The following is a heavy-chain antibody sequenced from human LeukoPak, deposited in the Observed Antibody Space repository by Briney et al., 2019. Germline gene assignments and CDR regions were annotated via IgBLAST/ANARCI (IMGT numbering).Heavy chain of an antibody. Sequence: PSETLSLTCTVSGGSTSSYYWSWIRQPAGKGLEWIGRISTSGNTNYNPSLKSRVTMSVDTSKNQFSLKLSSVTAADTAVYYCCRVACDSGFCNVDYWGQGTLVPVTS. CDR3: CRVACDSGFCNVDY. CDR2: ISTSGNT. J-gene: IGHJ4*02. V-gene: IGHV4-4*07. CDR1: GGSTSSYY. D-gene: IGHD3-22*01.